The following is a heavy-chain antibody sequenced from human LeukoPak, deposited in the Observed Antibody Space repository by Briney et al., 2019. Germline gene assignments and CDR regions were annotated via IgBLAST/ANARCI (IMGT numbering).Heavy chain of an antibody. V-gene: IGHV3-21*01. CDR1: GFTFSSYS. D-gene: IGHD3-16*01. J-gene: IGHJ4*02. CDR2: ISSSSSYI. Sequence: GGSLRLSCAASGFTFSSYSMNWVRQAPGKGLEWVSSISSSSSYIYYADSVKGRFTISRDNAKNSLYLQMNSLRAEDTAVYYCARDAVGGYYFDYWGQGTLVTVSS. CDR3: ARDAVGGYYFDY.